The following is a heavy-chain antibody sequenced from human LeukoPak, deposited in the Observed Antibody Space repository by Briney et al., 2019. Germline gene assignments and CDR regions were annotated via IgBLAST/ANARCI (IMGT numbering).Heavy chain of an antibody. D-gene: IGHD6-19*01. Sequence: SGGSLRLSCAASGFTFSSYGMRWVRQTPGKGLEWVAFIRYDGSNKYYADSVKGRFTISRDNSKNTLYLQMNSLRDEDTAVYYCARDPYSGGYGAYYYYYMDVWGKGTTVAVSS. CDR3: ARDPYSGGYGAYYYYYMDV. V-gene: IGHV3-30*02. CDR2: IRYDGSNK. J-gene: IGHJ6*03. CDR1: GFTFSSYG.